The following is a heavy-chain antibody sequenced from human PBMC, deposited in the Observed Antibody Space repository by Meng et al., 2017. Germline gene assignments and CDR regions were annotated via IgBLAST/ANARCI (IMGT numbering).Heavy chain of an antibody. J-gene: IGHJ5*02. CDR1: GYSISSGYY. D-gene: IGHD3-22*01. Sequence: SETLSLTCTVSGYSISSGYYWGWIRQPPGKGLEWIGSIYHSESTYYNPSLKRRVTISVDTSMNQFSLKLSPVTAADTAVYYCAREVHYYYDSSGYYLEYNWFDPWGQGTLVTVSS. V-gene: IGHV4-38-2*02. CDR3: AREVHYYYDSSGYYLEYNWFDP. CDR2: IYHSEST.